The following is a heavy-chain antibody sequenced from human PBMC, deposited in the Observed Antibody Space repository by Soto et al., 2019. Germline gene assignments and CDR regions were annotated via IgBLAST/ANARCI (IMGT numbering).Heavy chain of an antibody. CDR1: GFTFSSYA. J-gene: IGHJ4*02. D-gene: IGHD6-19*01. V-gene: IGHV3-30-3*01. CDR3: ARDAIAVAHY. Sequence: PGGSLRLSCAASGFTFSSYAMHWVRQAPGKGLEWVAVISYDGSNKYYADSVKGRFTISRDNSKNTLYLQMNSLRAEDTAVYYCARDAIAVAHYWGQGTLVTVSS. CDR2: ISYDGSNK.